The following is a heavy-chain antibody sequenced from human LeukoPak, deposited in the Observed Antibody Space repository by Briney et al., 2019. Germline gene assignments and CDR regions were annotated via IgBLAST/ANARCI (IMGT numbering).Heavy chain of an antibody. D-gene: IGHD6-19*01. V-gene: IGHV4-59*01. CDR2: IYYSGST. CDR3: ATLGTWLA. Sequence: SETLSLTCTVSGGSISNYYWTWIRQPPGKGLEWIGYIYYSGSTNYNPSLKSRVTISVDTSKNQFSLKLSSVTAADTAVYYCATLGTWLAWGQGTLVTVSS. J-gene: IGHJ5*02. CDR1: GGSISNYY.